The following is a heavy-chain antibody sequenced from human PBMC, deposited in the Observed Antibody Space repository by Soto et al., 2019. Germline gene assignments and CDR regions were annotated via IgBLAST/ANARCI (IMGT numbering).Heavy chain of an antibody. Sequence: GGSLRLSCAASGFTFRSYGMHWVRQAPGKGLEWVAVIWYDGSSEYYADSVKGRFTISRDNSKNTLYLQMISLRAEDTAVYYCARDKGDAFDIWGQGTMVTVSS. CDR3: ARDKGDAFDI. J-gene: IGHJ3*02. V-gene: IGHV3-33*01. CDR2: IWYDGSSE. CDR1: GFTFRSYG. D-gene: IGHD3-10*01.